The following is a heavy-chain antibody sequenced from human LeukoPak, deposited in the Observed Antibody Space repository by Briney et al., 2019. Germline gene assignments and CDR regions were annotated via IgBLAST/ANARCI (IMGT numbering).Heavy chain of an antibody. CDR3: VRGVGDEYFYFDR. CDR1: GDSNSIDGHP. Sequence: SETLSLTCGVCGDSNSIDGHPGTWIPQPPGKGLEWVGYIYHSGAAYHNPSLKSRLALSVDTTNNHFSLRLRSVTAADTAVYYCVRGVGDEYFYFDRWGQGALVTVSA. D-gene: IGHD1-26*01. CDR2: IYHSGAA. V-gene: IGHV4-30-4*07. J-gene: IGHJ4*02.